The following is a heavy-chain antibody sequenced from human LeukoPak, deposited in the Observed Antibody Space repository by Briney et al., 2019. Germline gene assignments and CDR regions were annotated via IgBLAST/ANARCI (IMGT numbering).Heavy chain of an antibody. D-gene: IGHD6-19*01. CDR2: INPSGGST. J-gene: IGHJ3*02. Sequence: ASVKVSCKASGYTFTSYYMHWVRQAPGQGLEWMGIINPSGGSTSYAQKFQGRVTMTRDTSISTAYMELSRLRSDDTAVYYCAVGAVAGRGAFDIWGQGTMVTVSS. V-gene: IGHV1-46*01. CDR3: AVGAVAGRGAFDI. CDR1: GYTFTSYY.